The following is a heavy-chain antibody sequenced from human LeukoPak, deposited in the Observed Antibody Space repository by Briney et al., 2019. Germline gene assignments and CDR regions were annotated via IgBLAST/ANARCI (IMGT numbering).Heavy chain of an antibody. CDR3: ARTYHGSGSYFDY. Sequence: GGSLRLSCAASGFTFSNYGMHWVRQAPGKGLEWVAVISYDGSNKYYADSVKGRFTISRDNSKNTLYLQMNSLRAEDTAVYYCARTYHGSGSYFDYWGQGTLVTVSS. CDR2: ISYDGSNK. J-gene: IGHJ4*02. V-gene: IGHV3-30*03. CDR1: GFTFSNYG. D-gene: IGHD3-10*01.